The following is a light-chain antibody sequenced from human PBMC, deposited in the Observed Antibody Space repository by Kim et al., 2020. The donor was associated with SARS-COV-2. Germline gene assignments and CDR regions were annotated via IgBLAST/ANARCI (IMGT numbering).Light chain of an antibody. J-gene: IGLJ2*01. CDR2: QDS. Sequence: SGTPEQTASITWHEEKLVDKYACWYQQKPGQSPVLVIYQDSKRPSGIPERFSGSNSGNTATLTISGTQARDEADYYCQAWDSSTVVFGGGTQLTVL. V-gene: IGLV3-1*01. CDR3: QAWDSSTVV. CDR1: KLVDKY.